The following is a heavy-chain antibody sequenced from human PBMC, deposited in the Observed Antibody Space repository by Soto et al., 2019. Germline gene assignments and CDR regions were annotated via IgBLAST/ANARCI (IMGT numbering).Heavy chain of an antibody. D-gene: IGHD7-27*01. CDR3: EKDLLAALPGEFAS. CDR2: ISLDGGST. V-gene: IGHV3-23*01. Sequence: EVQLLESGGGLVQPGGSLRLSCAASGFIFSSYAMSWVRQAPGKGLGWVSGISLDGGSTYYADSVKGRFTISRDTSKNTLYYKMNGLRAEDTAVNYCEKDLLAALPGEFASWGQGTLVTVSS. J-gene: IGHJ4*02. CDR1: GFIFSSYA.